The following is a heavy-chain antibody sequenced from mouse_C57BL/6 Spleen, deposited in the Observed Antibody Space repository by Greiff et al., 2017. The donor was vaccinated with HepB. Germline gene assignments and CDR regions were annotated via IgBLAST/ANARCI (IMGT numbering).Heavy chain of an antibody. Sequence: DVQLVESGGGLVKPGGSLKLSCAASGFTFSSYAMSWVRQTPEKRLEWVATISDGGSYTYYPDNVKGRFTISRDNAKNNLYLQMSHLKSEDTAMYYCARDKGGYFDVWGTGTTVTVSS. J-gene: IGHJ1*03. CDR1: GFTFSSYA. CDR2: ISDGGSYT. V-gene: IGHV5-4*01. CDR3: ARDKGGYFDV.